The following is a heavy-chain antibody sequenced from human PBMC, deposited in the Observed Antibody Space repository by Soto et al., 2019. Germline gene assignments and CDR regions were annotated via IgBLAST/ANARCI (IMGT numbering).Heavy chain of an antibody. Sequence: EVQLVESGGGLVQPGRSLRLSCAASGFTFDEYAMHWVRQAPGKGLEWVAGITLNSINVCYAESVKGRFSISRDNAKKSLYLHMDSLRVDDTAFYHCFKALSTSWPNWFDPWGQGTLVTVSS. CDR3: FKALSTSWPNWFDP. D-gene: IGHD2-2*01. CDR2: ITLNSINV. V-gene: IGHV3-9*01. CDR1: GFTFDEYA. J-gene: IGHJ5*02.